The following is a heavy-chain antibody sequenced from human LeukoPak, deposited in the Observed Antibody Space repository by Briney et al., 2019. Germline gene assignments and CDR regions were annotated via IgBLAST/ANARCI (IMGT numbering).Heavy chain of an antibody. CDR1: GYTFTSYG. D-gene: IGHD2-15*01. Sequence: GASVKVSCKASGYTFTSYGISWVRQAPGQGLEWMGWISAYNGNTNYAQKLQGRVTMTTDTSTSTAYMELRSLRSDDTAVNYCARAGAAYCSGGSCYSKEKYWGQGTLVTVSS. J-gene: IGHJ4*02. V-gene: IGHV1-18*01. CDR2: ISAYNGNT. CDR3: ARAGAAYCSGGSCYSKEKY.